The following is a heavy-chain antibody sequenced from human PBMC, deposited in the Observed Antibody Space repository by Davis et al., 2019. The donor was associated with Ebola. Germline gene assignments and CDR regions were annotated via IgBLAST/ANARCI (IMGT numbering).Heavy chain of an antibody. Sequence: GESLKISCAASGFTFSSYGMHWVRQAPGKGLEWVAVIWYDGTNKYYADSVKGRFTISRDNSKNTLYLQMNSLRAEDTAVYYCARDSGAVAAPRIYFEDWGQGTLVTVSS. CDR1: GFTFSSYG. D-gene: IGHD6-19*01. J-gene: IGHJ4*02. CDR2: IWYDGTNK. V-gene: IGHV3-33*01. CDR3: ARDSGAVAAPRIYFED.